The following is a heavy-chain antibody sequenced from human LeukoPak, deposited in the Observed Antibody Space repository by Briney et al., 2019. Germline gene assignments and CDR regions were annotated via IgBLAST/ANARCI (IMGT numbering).Heavy chain of an antibody. CDR2: ISYDGSNK. CDR3: ARDFREQWLVSADY. CDR1: GFTFSSYA. D-gene: IGHD6-19*01. Sequence: GGSLRLSCAASGFTFSSYAMHWVRQAPGKGLEWVAVISYDGSNKYYADSVKGRFTISRDNSKNTLYLQMNSLRAEDTAVYYCARDFREQWLVSADYWGQGTLVTVSS. V-gene: IGHV3-30-3*01. J-gene: IGHJ4*02.